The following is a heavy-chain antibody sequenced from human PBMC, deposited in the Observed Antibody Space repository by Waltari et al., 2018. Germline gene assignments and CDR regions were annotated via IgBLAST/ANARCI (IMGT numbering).Heavy chain of an antibody. CDR1: GFTFSSYA. D-gene: IGHD2-2*01. J-gene: IGHJ4*02. CDR2: ISSNGGST. Sequence: EVQLVESGGGLVQPGGSLRLSCAASGFTFSSYAMHWVRQTPGKGLEYVSAISSNGGSTYYANAVKGRFTISRDNSKNTLYLQMGSLRAEDMAVYYCARALGYCSSTSCPPGDYWGQGTLVTVSS. V-gene: IGHV3-64*01. CDR3: ARALGYCSSTSCPPGDY.